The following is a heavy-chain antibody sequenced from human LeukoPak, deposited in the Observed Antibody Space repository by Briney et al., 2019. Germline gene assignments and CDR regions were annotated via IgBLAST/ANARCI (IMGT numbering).Heavy chain of an antibody. V-gene: IGHV3-7*01. J-gene: IGHJ5*02. CDR3: TRGPPRSQTYYFGLFDP. D-gene: IGHD3-10*01. CDR1: GFTFSRYW. CDR2: IKEDGSEK. Sequence: GGSLSLSCAASGFTFSRYWMNWVRQAPGKGLEWVANIKEDGSEKYSVDSVKGRFTIPRDNAKNSLYLQMNSLRAEDTAVHYCTRGPPRSQTYYFGLFDPWGQGTLVTVSS.